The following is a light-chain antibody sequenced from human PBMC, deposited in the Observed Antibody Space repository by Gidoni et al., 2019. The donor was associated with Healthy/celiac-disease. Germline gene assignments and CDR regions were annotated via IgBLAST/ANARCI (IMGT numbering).Light chain of an antibody. J-gene: IGKJ5*01. Sequence: EIVLTQSPGTLSLSPGERATLSCSASQSVSSSYLAWYQQTPGQAPRLLIYGASSRATGIQDRFSGSGSGTDFTLTISRLEPEDFAVYYCQQYGSSPPVTFGQGTRLEIK. CDR1: QSVSSSY. V-gene: IGKV3-20*01. CDR3: QQYGSSPPVT. CDR2: GAS.